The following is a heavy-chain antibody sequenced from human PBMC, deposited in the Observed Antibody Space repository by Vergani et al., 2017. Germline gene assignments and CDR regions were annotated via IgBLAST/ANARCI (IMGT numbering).Heavy chain of an antibody. V-gene: IGHV3-11*04. CDR2: IITNGLTA. D-gene: IGHD4-23*01. J-gene: IGHJ1*01. Sequence: QVQLVESGGGLVKPGGSLRLSCAASGFTFTGSYITWIRQAPGKGLEWIAYIITNGLTAYYADSVKGGFTISRDNAKKSVYVQMTSLRVDDTAVYFCAKGQRYGGHSGSDIWGQGDLVNVSS. CDR1: GFTFTGSY. CDR3: AKGQRYGGHSGSDI.